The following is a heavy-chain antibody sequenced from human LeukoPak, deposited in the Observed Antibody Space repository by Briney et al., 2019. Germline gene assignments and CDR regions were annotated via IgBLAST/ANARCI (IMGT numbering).Heavy chain of an antibody. V-gene: IGHV4-59*11. D-gene: IGHD5-24*01. CDR2: IYYSGST. J-gene: IGHJ4*02. CDR1: VGSISSHY. Sequence: SESLSLTCTVSVGSISSHYWSWIRQPPGKGLEWIGYIYYSGSTNYNPSLKSRVTISVDTSKNQFSLKLSSVTAADTAVYYCARDRGRDGYLYYFDYWGQGTLVTVSS. CDR3: ARDRGRDGYLYYFDY.